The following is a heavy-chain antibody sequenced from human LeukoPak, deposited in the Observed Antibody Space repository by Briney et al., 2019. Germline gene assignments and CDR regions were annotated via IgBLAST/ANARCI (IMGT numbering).Heavy chain of an antibody. CDR1: GGSFSGYY. CDR3: ARGPQVYIPKVSSDYCSGGSCYKGSYYYYYMDV. CDR2: INHSGST. D-gene: IGHD2-15*01. J-gene: IGHJ6*03. V-gene: IGHV4-34*01. Sequence: SETLSLTCAVYGGSFSGYYWSWIRQPPGKGLEWIGEINHSGSTNYNPSLKSRVTISVDTSKNQFSLKLSSVTAADTAVYYCARGPQVYIPKVSSDYCSGGSCYKGSYYYYYMDVWGKGTTVTVSS.